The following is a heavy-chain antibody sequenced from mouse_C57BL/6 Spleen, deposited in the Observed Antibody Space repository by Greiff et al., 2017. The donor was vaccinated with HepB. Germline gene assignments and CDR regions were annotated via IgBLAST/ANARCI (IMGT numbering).Heavy chain of an antibody. CDR1: GYTFTSYW. J-gene: IGHJ3*01. V-gene: IGHV1-72*01. D-gene: IGHD2-3*01. CDR2: IDPNSGGT. Sequence: VQLQQPGAELVKPGASVKLSCKASGYTFTSYWMHWVKQRPGRGLEWIGRIDPNSGGTKYNEKFKSKATLTVDKPSSTADMQLSSLTSEGSAVYYCARGRDGYYLSWFAYWGQGTLVTVSA. CDR3: ARGRDGYYLSWFAY.